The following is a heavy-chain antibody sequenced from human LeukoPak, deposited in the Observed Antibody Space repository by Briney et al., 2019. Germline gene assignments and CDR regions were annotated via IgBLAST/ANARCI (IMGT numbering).Heavy chain of an antibody. V-gene: IGHV4-34*01. D-gene: IGHD3-22*01. Sequence: SETLSLTCAVYGGSFSGYYWSWIRQPPGKGLEWIGEINHSGSTNYNPSLKSRVTISVDTSKNQFSLKLSSVTAADTAVYYCARRLLYYYDSSGYSRLGHFDYWGQGTLVTVSS. CDR2: INHSGST. CDR3: ARRLLYYYDSSGYSRLGHFDY. J-gene: IGHJ4*02. CDR1: GGSFSGYY.